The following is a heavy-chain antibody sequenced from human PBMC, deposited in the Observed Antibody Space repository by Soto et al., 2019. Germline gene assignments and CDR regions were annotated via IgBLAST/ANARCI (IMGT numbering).Heavy chain of an antibody. V-gene: IGHV1-2*02. Sequence: ASVKVSCKASGSTFTDYYMHWVRQAPGQGLEWMGWINPNSGATSYAQRFQGRVTMTRDTSISTAYMELSRLTSDDTAVYYCAREGGYIVQMVYALPWYWGQGTLVTVSS. CDR3: AREGGYIVQMVYALPWY. J-gene: IGHJ4*02. CDR1: GSTFTDYY. CDR2: INPNSGAT. D-gene: IGHD2-8*01.